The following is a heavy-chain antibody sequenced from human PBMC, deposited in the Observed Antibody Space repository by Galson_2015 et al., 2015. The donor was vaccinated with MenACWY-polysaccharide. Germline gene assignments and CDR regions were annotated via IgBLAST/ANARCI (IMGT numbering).Heavy chain of an antibody. V-gene: IGHV3-15*01. Sequence: SLRLSCAASGFTFSNAWMSWVRQAPGKGLEWVGRIKSKTDGGTTDYAAPVKGRFTISRDDSINTLYLQMNSLKTEDTAVYYCTTDQALGLYYGMDVWGQGTTVTVSS. CDR2: IKSKTDGGTT. CDR1: GFTFSNAW. CDR3: TTDQALGLYYGMDV. J-gene: IGHJ6*02. D-gene: IGHD3-16*01.